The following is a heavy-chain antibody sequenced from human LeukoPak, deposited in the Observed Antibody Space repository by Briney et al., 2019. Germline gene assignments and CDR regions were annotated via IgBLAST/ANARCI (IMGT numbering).Heavy chain of an antibody. J-gene: IGHJ4*02. CDR3: ARDGDSDYDILTGYYGY. D-gene: IGHD3-9*01. CDR1: GYTFTGYY. V-gene: IGHV1-2*02. Sequence: ASVKVSCKASGYTFTGYYMHWVRQAPGQGLEWMGWINPNSGGTNYAQKFQGRVTMTRDTSISTAYMELSRLRSDYTAVYYCARDGDSDYDILTGYYGYWGQGTLVAVSS. CDR2: INPNSGGT.